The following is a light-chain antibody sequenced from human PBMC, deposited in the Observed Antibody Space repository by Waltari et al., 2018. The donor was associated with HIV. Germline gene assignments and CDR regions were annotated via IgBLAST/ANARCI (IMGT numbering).Light chain of an antibody. CDR1: QATNKF. CDR2: DAC. J-gene: IGKJ4*01. CDR3: QQYDNLPPRLT. Sequence: DIQMTQSPSSLSASVGDRVTITCQASQATNKFLNWNQQKPGKAPKLLIYDACNLETGVPSRFGGRGSGTDFTFAISSLRPKCLATFYCQQYDNLPPRLTFGGGTKVGIK. V-gene: IGKV1-33*01.